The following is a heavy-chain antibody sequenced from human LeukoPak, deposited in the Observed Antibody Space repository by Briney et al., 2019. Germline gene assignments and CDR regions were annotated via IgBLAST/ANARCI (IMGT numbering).Heavy chain of an antibody. J-gene: IGHJ2*01. V-gene: IGHV4-34*01. Sequence: PSETLSLTCAVYGGSFSGYYWSWIRQPPGKGLEWIGETNHSGSTSYNPSLKSRVTISVDTSKSQFSLKLSSVTAADTAVYYCARRLDLWGRGTLVTVSS. CDR1: GGSFSGYY. CDR2: TNHSGST. CDR3: ARRLDL.